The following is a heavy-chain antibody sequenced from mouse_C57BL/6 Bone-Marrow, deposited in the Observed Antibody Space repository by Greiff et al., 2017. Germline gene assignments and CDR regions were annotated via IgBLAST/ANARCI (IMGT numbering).Heavy chain of an antibody. CDR2: ISYDGSN. Sequence: EVKLVESGPGLVKPSQSLSLTCSVTGYSITSGYYWNWIRQFPGNKLEWMGYISYDGSNNYNPSLKNRISITRDTSKNQFFLKLNSVTTEDTATYYCARVFPYYYAMDYWGQGTSVTVSS. V-gene: IGHV3-6*01. CDR1: GYSITSGYY. CDR3: ARVFPYYYAMDY. J-gene: IGHJ4*01.